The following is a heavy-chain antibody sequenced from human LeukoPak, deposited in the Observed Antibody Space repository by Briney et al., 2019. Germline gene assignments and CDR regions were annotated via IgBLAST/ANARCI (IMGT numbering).Heavy chain of an antibody. J-gene: IGHJ4*02. CDR1: GYTFTSYG. Sequence: ASVKVSCKASGYTFTSYGISWVRQAPGQGLEWMGWISAYNGNTNYAQKLQGRVTMTTDTSTSTAYMELRSLRSDDTAVYYCARAEVDITMIVVVIPTHDYWGQETLVTVSS. V-gene: IGHV1-18*01. CDR2: ISAYNGNT. CDR3: ARAEVDITMIVVVIPTHDY. D-gene: IGHD3-22*01.